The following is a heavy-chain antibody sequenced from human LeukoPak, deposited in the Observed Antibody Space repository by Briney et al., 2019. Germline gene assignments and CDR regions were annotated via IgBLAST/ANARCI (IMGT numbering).Heavy chain of an antibody. CDR1: GYTFTSYY. CDR3: ARSTPLGFDY. V-gene: IGHV1-46*01. CDR2: INPSGGST. Sequence: ASVKVSCKASGYTFTSYYMHWVRQAPGQGLEWMGIINPSGGSTSYAQKFQGRVTMTRDTSISTAYMELSRLRSDDTAVYYCARSTPLGFDYWGQGTLVTVSS. J-gene: IGHJ4*02.